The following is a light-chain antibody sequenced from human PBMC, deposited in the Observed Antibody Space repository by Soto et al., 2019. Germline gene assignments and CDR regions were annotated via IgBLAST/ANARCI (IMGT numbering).Light chain of an antibody. J-gene: IGLJ2*01. CDR3: SSYTSSSTLV. CDR2: EVS. Sequence: QSALTQPASVSGSPGQSITISCTGTSSDVGDFDCVSWYQQHPGKAPKLMIYEVSDRPSGVSNRFSRSKSGDTASLTISGLQAEDEADYYCSSYTSSSTLVFGGGTKLTVL. CDR1: SSDVGDFDC. V-gene: IGLV2-14*01.